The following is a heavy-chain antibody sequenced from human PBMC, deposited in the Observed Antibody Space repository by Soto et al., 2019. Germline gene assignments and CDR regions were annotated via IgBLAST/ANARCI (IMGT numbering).Heavy chain of an antibody. CDR1: GFTFSTYT. CDR3: VREDGIVGANSAFDY. J-gene: IGHJ4*02. CDR2: INGRGNYI. D-gene: IGHD1-26*01. V-gene: IGHV3-21*01. Sequence: EVQVVESGGDLVKPGGSLRLSCASSGFTFSTYTMNWVRQAPGKGLEWVSSINGRGNYIYYADSVKGRFTISRDNAKNSLYLQMARLRAEETALYYCVREDGIVGANSAFDYWGLGALVTVSS.